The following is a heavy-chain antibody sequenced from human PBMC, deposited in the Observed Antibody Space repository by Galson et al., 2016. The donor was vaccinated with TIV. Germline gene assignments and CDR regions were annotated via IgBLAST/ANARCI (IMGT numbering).Heavy chain of an antibody. V-gene: IGHV4-39*01. CDR1: GGSISSSTYF. CDR2: IYYDGTT. D-gene: IGHD3-16*02. Sequence: ETLSLSCTVSGGSISSSTYFWGWIRQPPGKELEWITTIYYDGTTYHNPSLNSRLTTSVDTSKNQFSLRLTSVTAADPALYFCARHGPWSFYFDSWGQGTLVTVSS. J-gene: IGHJ4*02. CDR3: ARHGPWSFYFDS.